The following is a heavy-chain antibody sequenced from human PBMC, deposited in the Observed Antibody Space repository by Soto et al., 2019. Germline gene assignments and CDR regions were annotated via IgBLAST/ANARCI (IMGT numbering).Heavy chain of an antibody. J-gene: IGHJ4*02. CDR2: IYYSGST. CDR3: ARTGPQVASGLDY. Sequence: SETLPLTCTVSGGSISSYDWSWIRQPPGKGLEWIGYIYYSGSTNYNPSLKRRVTISVDTSKNQFSLKLSSVTAADTPVYYCARTGPQVASGLDYWGQGTLVTVSS. V-gene: IGHV4-59*01. CDR1: GGSISSYD. D-gene: IGHD3-10*01.